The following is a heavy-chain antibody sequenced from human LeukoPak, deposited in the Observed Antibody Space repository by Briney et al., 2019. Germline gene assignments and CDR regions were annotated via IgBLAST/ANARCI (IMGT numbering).Heavy chain of an antibody. CDR3: ARVGIALAGPFDY. V-gene: IGHV3-11*01. CDR1: GFTFTDYY. CDR2: MSSRGYPI. D-gene: IGHD2-21*01. J-gene: IGHJ4*02. Sequence: GGSPRLSCLSSGFTFTDYYMSWIREAPGKGLEWISYMSSRGYPIYYADSVNGRFTISRDNAKNTLYLQMHSLRADDTAVYFCARVGIALAGPFDYWGQGTLVAVSS.